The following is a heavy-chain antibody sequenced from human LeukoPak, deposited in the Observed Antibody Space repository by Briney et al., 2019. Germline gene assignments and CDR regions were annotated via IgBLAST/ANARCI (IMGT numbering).Heavy chain of an antibody. CDR2: IYYSGST. J-gene: IGHJ5*02. CDR1: GGSISSYY. V-gene: IGHV4-59*12. CDR3: SREGGVAAKIDP. D-gene: IGHD2-15*01. Sequence: SETLSLTCTVSGGSISSYYWSWIRQPPGKGLEWIGYIYYSGSTNYNPSLKSRVTISVDTSKNQFSLKLSSVTAADTAMYYCSREGGVAAKIDPWGQGTLVTVSS.